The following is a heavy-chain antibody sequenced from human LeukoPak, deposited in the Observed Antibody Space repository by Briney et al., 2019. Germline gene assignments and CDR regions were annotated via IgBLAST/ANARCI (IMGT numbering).Heavy chain of an antibody. D-gene: IGHD3-16*01. J-gene: IGHJ4*02. CDR2: ISGRSSHT. CDR3: GRAFPPLRTSSAGDL. CDR1: GFTFSDYD. Sequence: GGSLRLSCSASGFTFSDYDMNWIRPAPGKGLEWISAISGRSSHTYYGDSVKGRFSISRDNAKNLLYLQMNGLGAEDTAVYYCGRAFPPLRTSSAGDLWGQGTLVTVSS. V-gene: IGHV3-21*06.